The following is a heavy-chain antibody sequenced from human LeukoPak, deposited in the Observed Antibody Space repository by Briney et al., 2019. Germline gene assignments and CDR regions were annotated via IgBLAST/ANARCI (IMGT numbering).Heavy chain of an antibody. CDR3: AKEGAGDDYYDSSGYYQDAFDI. D-gene: IGHD3-22*01. V-gene: IGHV3-23*01. Sequence: AGGSLRLSCAASGFTFSSYAMSWVRQAPGKGLEWVSAISGSGGSTYYADSVKGRFTISRDNSKNTLYLQMNSLRAEDTAVYYCAKEGAGDDYYDSSGYYQDAFDIWGQGTMVTVSS. CDR2: ISGSGGST. J-gene: IGHJ3*02. CDR1: GFTFSSYA.